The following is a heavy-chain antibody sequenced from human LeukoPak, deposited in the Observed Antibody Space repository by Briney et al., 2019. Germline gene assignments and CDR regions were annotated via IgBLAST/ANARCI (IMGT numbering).Heavy chain of an antibody. Sequence: RGSLRLSCAASGFTFSSYAMHWVRQAPGKGLEYVSSISGNGGSTYYANSVKGRFTIYRDNSKNTLYLQMDSLRADDMAVYYCAREEYTSGWSYPNYWGQETLVTVSS. V-gene: IGHV3-64*01. J-gene: IGHJ4*02. CDR2: ISGNGGST. D-gene: IGHD6-19*01. CDR3: AREEYTSGWSYPNY. CDR1: GFTFSSYA.